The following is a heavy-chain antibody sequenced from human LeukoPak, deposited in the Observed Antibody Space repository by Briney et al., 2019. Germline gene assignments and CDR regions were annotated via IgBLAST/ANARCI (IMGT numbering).Heavy chain of an antibody. J-gene: IGHJ4*02. CDR3: ARVAVEMATYFDY. CDR1: GGSISSYY. V-gene: IGHV4-59*01. Sequence: SETLSLTCTVSGGSISSYYWSWIRQPPGKGLEWIGYIYYSGSTNYNPSLKSRVTISVDTSKNQFSLKLSSVTAADTTVYYCARVAVEMATYFDYWGQGTLVTVSS. CDR2: IYYSGST. D-gene: IGHD5-24*01.